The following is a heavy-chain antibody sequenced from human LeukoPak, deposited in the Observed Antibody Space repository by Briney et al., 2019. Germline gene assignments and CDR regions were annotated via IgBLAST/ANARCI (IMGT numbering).Heavy chain of an antibody. J-gene: IGHJ4*02. CDR2: FYSGGSA. Sequence: GGSLRLSCSVSGFTVAANYMTWVRQAPGKGLEWVSVFYSGGSAYYADSVKGRFTISRDNAKNSLYLQMNSLRAEDTAVYYCARERIVGATSGDYWGQGTLVTVSS. D-gene: IGHD1-26*01. CDR1: GFTVAANY. CDR3: ARERIVGATSGDY. V-gene: IGHV3-53*01.